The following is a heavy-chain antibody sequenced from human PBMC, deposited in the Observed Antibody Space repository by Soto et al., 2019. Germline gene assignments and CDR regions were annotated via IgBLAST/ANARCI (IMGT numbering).Heavy chain of an antibody. CDR3: ARGYHGYSYANFAY. Sequence: TSETLSLTCTVSGGSINTYYWNWIRQPPGKGLEWIAYIYYNGNTDSNPSLEGRVTISLDTPKNRLSLELSSVTAADTAVYYCARGYHGYSYANFAYWGQGILVTVSS. CDR1: GGSINTYY. J-gene: IGHJ4*02. CDR2: IYYNGNT. D-gene: IGHD5-18*01. V-gene: IGHV4-59*01.